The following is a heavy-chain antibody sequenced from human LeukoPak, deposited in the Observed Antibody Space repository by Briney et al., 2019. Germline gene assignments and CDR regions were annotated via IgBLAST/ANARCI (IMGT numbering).Heavy chain of an antibody. V-gene: IGHV4-39*01. D-gene: IGHD2-2*01. CDR2: IYYSGST. Sequence: PSETLSLTCTVSGGSISSSGNYWGWIRQPPGQGLEWIGSIYYSGSTYYNPSLKSRVTISVDTSKNQFSLKRSSVTAADTAVYYCARGVAVVPATHYYFDYWGQGSLVTVSS. CDR3: ARGVAVVPATHYYFDY. J-gene: IGHJ4*02. CDR1: GGSISSSGNY.